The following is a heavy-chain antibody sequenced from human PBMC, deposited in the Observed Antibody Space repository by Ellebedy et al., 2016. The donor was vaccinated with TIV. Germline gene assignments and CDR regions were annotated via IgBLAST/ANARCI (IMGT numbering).Heavy chain of an antibody. V-gene: IGHV3-21*01. J-gene: IGHJ4*02. D-gene: IGHD3-3*01. CDR1: GFSISSYT. Sequence: GGSLRLSCAASGFSISSYTMNWVRQAPGKRLEWVSSLTTSYSDIYYADSVKGRFTISRDTAKNSLYLEMNGLGDEDTAIYYCARGATPGFIWSGHYFDIWGQGILVTVSS. CDR2: LTTSYSDI. CDR3: ARGATPGFIWSGHYFDI.